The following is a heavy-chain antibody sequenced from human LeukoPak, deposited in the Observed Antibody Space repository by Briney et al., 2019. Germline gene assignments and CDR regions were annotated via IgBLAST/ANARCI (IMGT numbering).Heavy chain of an antibody. Sequence: GRSLRLSCAASGFTFSSYGMHWVRQAPGKGLEWVAVIWYDGSNKYYADSVKGRFTISRDNSKNTLYLQMNSLRAEDTAVCYCARGGVYGDYDFDYWGQGTLVTVSS. J-gene: IGHJ4*02. V-gene: IGHV3-33*01. CDR3: ARGGVYGDYDFDY. CDR1: GFTFSSYG. CDR2: IWYDGSNK. D-gene: IGHD4-17*01.